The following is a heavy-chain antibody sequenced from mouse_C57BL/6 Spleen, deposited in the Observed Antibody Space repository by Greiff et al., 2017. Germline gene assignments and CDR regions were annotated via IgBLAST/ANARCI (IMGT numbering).Heavy chain of an antibody. CDR2: IDPENGDT. J-gene: IGHJ2*01. Sequence: EVKLQESGAELVRPGASVKLSCTASGFNIKDDYMHWVQQRPDQGLEWIGGIDPENGDTEYASQFPGKATITADTSSNTAYLQLSSLTSEDTAVYYCTTYCYYGSDYWGQGTTLTVSA. D-gene: IGHD1-1*01. CDR3: TTYCYYGSDY. CDR1: GFNIKDDY. V-gene: IGHV14-4*01.